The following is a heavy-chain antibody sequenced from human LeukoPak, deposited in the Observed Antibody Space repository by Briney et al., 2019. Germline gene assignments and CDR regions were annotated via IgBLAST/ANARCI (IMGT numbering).Heavy chain of an antibody. D-gene: IGHD3-9*01. J-gene: IGHJ4*02. Sequence: GESLKISCNGFGYSFTSYWIGWVRQMPGEGLEGMGMIYTDDCGTRYSPSFQGQVTISADKSISTAYLQWSSLKPSDTAMYYCARSYYDILTGYSSYYFDYRGQGTLVTVSS. CDR1: GYSFTSYW. V-gene: IGHV5-51*01. CDR2: IYTDDCGT. CDR3: ARSYYDILTGYSSYYFDY.